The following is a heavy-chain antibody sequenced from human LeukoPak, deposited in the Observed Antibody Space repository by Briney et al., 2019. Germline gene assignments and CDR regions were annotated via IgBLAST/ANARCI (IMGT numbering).Heavy chain of an antibody. CDR1: GYSISSGYY. J-gene: IGHJ3*02. CDR3: ARFRRYCSSTSCPRGAFDI. Sequence: PSETLSLTCAVSGYSISSGYYWGWIRQPPGKGLEWIGSIYHSGSTYYNPSLKSRVTISVDTSKNQFSLKLSSVTAADTAVYYCARFRRYCSSTSCPRGAFDIWGQGTMVTVSS. D-gene: IGHD2-2*01. V-gene: IGHV4-38-2*01. CDR2: IYHSGST.